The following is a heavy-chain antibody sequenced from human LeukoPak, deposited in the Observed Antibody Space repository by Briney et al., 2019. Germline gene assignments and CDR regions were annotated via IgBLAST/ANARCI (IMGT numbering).Heavy chain of an antibody. CDR2: ITHSGST. J-gene: IGHJ4*02. CDR3: AIGRGYSYGPRPDY. D-gene: IGHD5-18*01. CDR1: GGSFSGYY. Sequence: SETLSLTCAVYGGSFSGYYWSWLRKPRGRVLELIGEITHSGSTTYNPSLKSRVTISVDTSNNPFSLKLSSVTAADRAVYCCAIGRGYSYGPRPDYWGQGTLVTVSS. V-gene: IGHV4-34*01.